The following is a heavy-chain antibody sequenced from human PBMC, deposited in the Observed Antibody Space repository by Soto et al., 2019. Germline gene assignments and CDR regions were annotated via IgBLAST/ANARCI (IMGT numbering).Heavy chain of an antibody. V-gene: IGHV4-30-2*01. D-gene: IGHD3-22*01. Sequence: SETLSLTCAVSGGSISSGGYSWSWIRQPPGKGLEWIGYIYHSGSTYYNPSLKSRVTISVDRSKNQFSLKLSSVAAEDTAVYYCARPTYYYDSSGPPAYWXQGTLVTVSS. CDR2: IYHSGST. J-gene: IGHJ4*02. CDR1: GGSISSGGYS. CDR3: ARPTYYYDSSGPPAY.